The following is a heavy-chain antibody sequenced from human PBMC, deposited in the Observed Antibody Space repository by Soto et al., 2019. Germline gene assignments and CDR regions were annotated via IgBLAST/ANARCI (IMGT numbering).Heavy chain of an antibody. Sequence: EVQLLESGGGLVQPGGSLRLSCAASGFTFSSYAMSWVRQAPGKGLEWVSAISGSGGSIYYADSVKGRFTISRDNSKNTLYLQMNSLRAEDTAVYYCAKKYCGGDCYFHYYYYGMDVWGQGTTVTVSS. D-gene: IGHD2-21*02. J-gene: IGHJ6*02. V-gene: IGHV3-23*01. CDR1: GFTFSSYA. CDR3: AKKYCGGDCYFHYYYYGMDV. CDR2: ISGSGGSI.